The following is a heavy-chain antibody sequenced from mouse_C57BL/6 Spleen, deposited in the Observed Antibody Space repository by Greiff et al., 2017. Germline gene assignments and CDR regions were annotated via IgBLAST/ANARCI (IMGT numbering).Heavy chain of an antibody. CDR3: ARLFYGRSGGFAY. Sequence: VQLQQSGPELVRPGVSVKMSCKGSGYTFTDYAMHWVKQSHAKSLEWIGVISTYYGDASYNQKFKDKATMTVDKSSSTAYMELARLTSEDSAVYYCARLFYGRSGGFAYWGQGTLVTVSA. CDR1: GYTFTDYA. CDR2: ISTYYGDA. D-gene: IGHD1-1*01. V-gene: IGHV1-67*01. J-gene: IGHJ3*01.